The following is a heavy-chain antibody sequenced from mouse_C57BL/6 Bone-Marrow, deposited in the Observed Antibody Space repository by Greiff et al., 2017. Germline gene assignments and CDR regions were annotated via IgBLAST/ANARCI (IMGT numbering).Heavy chain of an antibody. CDR1: GYTFTSYG. Sequence: QVHVKQSGAELARPGASVKLSCKASGYTFTSYGISWVKQRTGQGLEWIGEIYPRSGNTYYNEKFKGKATLTADKSSSTAYMELRSLTSEDSAVYFCAREDYGYYFDYWGQGTTLTVSS. V-gene: IGHV1-81*01. CDR3: AREDYGYYFDY. CDR2: IYPRSGNT. D-gene: IGHD2-4*01. J-gene: IGHJ2*01.